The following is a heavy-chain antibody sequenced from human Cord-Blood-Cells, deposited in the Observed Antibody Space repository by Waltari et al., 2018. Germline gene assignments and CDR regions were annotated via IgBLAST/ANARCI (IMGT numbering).Heavy chain of an antibody. D-gene: IGHD1-1*01. CDR3: ARYRTGTFDY. CDR2: IYYSGST. J-gene: IGHJ4*02. Sequence: QVQLQESGPGLVKPSETLSFTCTVAGGSISSYYWSCTRQPPGKGLEWIGYIYYSGSTNYNPSLKSRVTISVDTSKNQFSLKLSSVTAADTAVYYCARYRTGTFDYWGQGTLVTVSS. CDR1: GGSISSYY. V-gene: IGHV4-59*01.